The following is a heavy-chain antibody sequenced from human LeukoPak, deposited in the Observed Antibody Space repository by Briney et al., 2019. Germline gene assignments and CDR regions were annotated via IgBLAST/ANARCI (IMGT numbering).Heavy chain of an antibody. Sequence: GGPLRLSCAASGFTFSSYGMHWVRQAPGKGLEWVAFIRYDGSNKYYADSVKGRFTISRDNSKNTLYLQMNSLRAEDTAVYYCARGPPYYDILTGPLGGFDYWGQGTLVTVSS. J-gene: IGHJ4*02. D-gene: IGHD3-9*01. CDR3: ARGPPYYDILTGPLGGFDY. V-gene: IGHV3-30*02. CDR2: IRYDGSNK. CDR1: GFTFSSYG.